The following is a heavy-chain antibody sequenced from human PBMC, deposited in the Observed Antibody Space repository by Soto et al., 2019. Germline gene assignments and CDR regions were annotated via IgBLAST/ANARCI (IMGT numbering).Heavy chain of an antibody. CDR1: GGSIRSSSFH. J-gene: IGHJ5*02. D-gene: IGHD6-13*01. Sequence: SETLSLTCTGSGGSIRSSSFHGGWIRQPPGKGLEWSGSIYYSGSTYYSPALKSRVTISVDTSKNQFSLKLSSVTAADTAVYYCARRERAAGTDWWFDPWGQGTLVT. V-gene: IGHV4-39*01. CDR2: IYYSGST. CDR3: ARRERAAGTDWWFDP.